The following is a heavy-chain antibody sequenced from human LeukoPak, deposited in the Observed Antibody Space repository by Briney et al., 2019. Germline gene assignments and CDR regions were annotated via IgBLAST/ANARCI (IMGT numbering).Heavy chain of an antibody. V-gene: IGHV3-23*01. CDR1: GFTFSTYA. CDR2: ISTTGANT. Sequence: GGSLRLSCAASGFTFSTYAMSWVRQAPGKGLERVSTISTTGANTYYADSVQGRFTISRDNSKNKQFLQMNSLRGEDTAVYYCLGYCSGGSCYSGAHWGQGTLVTVSS. CDR3: LGYCSGGSCYSGAH. J-gene: IGHJ4*02. D-gene: IGHD2-15*01.